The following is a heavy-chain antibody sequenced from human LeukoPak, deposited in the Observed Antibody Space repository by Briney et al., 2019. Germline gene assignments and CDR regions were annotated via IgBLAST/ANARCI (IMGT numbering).Heavy chain of an antibody. D-gene: IGHD2-2*01. V-gene: IGHV3-33*01. Sequence: GGSLRLSCAASGFTFSSYGMHWVRQAPGKGLEWVAVIWYDGSNKYYVDSVKGRFTISRDTSKNTLYLQMNSLRAEDTAVYYCARDQYPYVVVPAANGRDVWGKGTTVSVSS. J-gene: IGHJ6*04. CDR2: IWYDGSNK. CDR1: GFTFSSYG. CDR3: ARDQYPYVVVPAANGRDV.